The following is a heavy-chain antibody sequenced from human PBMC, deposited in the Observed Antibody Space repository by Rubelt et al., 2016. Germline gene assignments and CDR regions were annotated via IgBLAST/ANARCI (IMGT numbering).Heavy chain of an antibody. CDR2: IWYDGSNK. Sequence: QVQLVESGGGVVQPGRSLRLSCAASGFTFSSYGMHWVRQAPGKGLEWVAVIWYDGSNKYYADSVKGRFTISRDSSKNTLYLQMNSLRAEDTAVYYCARDGYSYAADYWGQGTLVTVSS. CDR1: GFTFSSYG. V-gene: IGHV3-33*01. J-gene: IGHJ4*02. D-gene: IGHD5-18*01. CDR3: ARDGYSYAADY.